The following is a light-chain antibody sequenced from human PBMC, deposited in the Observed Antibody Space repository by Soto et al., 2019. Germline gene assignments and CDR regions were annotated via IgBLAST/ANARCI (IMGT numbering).Light chain of an antibody. J-gene: IGKJ5*01. V-gene: IGKV1-5*01. Sequence: DIQMTQSHSTLSASVGDRVTITCRASQSISSWLAWYQQKPGKAPKLLIYDASSLESGVPSRFSGSGSGTEFTLTISRLQSDDFATYYCQQYNSYPTTFGQGTRLEIK. CDR3: QQYNSYPTT. CDR2: DAS. CDR1: QSISSW.